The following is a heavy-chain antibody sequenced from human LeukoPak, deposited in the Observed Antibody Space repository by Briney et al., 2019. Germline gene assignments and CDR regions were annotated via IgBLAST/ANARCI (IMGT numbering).Heavy chain of an antibody. D-gene: IGHD2-2*01. V-gene: IGHV3-74*01. CDR1: GFTFSSYW. J-gene: IGHJ4*02. CDR2: IKSDGSTT. Sequence: PGGSLRLSCAASGFTFSSYWMHWVRQAPGKGLVWVSRIKSDGSTTTYADSVKGRFTISRDNAKNSLYLQMNSLRAEDTALYYCAKDPRPYCSSTSCLTNYFDYWGQGTLVTVSS. CDR3: AKDPRPYCSSTSCLTNYFDY.